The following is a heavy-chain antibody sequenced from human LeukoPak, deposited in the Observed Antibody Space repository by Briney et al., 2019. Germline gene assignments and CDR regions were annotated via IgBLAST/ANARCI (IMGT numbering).Heavy chain of an antibody. CDR3: ARVQGSFTIFGVALSSYFAY. V-gene: IGHV1-18*01. J-gene: IGHJ4*02. CDR1: GYTFTSYG. CDR2: ISAYNGNT. Sequence: ASVKVSCKASGYTFTSYGISWVRQAPGQGLEWMGLISAYNGNTNYAQKLQGRVTMTTDTSTSTAYMELRSLRSDDTAVYYCARVQGSFTIFGVALSSYFAYWGQGTLVTVSS. D-gene: IGHD3-3*01.